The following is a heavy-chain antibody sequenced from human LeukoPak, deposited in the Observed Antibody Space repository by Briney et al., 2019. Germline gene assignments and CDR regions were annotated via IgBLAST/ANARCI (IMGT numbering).Heavy chain of an antibody. CDR3: ARVGVVGGNYYFDY. V-gene: IGHV3-48*01. J-gene: IGHJ4*02. Sequence: GGSLRLSCAASGFTFSSYSMNWVRQAPGKGLEWVSYISSSSSTIYYADSVKGRFTISRDNAKNSLYLHMNSLKTEDTAVYYCARVGVVGGNYYFDYWGQGTLVTVSS. CDR1: GFTFSSYS. CDR2: ISSSSSTI. D-gene: IGHD4-23*01.